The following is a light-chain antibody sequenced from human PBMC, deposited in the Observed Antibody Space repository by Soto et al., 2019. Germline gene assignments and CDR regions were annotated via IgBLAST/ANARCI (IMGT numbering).Light chain of an antibody. J-gene: IGKJ2*01. CDR2: GAS. Sequence: EIVMTQSPATLSVSPGERATLSCRASQSVSGNLAWYQQKPGQAPRLLIFGASTRATGIPARFSGSGSGTEFTLTISSLQSEDFAVYYCQQYNTWPYTFGQGNKLEIK. V-gene: IGKV3-15*01. CDR1: QSVSGN. CDR3: QQYNTWPYT.